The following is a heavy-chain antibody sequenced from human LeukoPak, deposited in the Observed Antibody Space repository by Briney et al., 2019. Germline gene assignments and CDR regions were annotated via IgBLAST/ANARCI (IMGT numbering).Heavy chain of an antibody. V-gene: IGHV1-2*02. CDR3: ARDRLAGATSRAYYYYYMDV. J-gene: IGHJ6*03. CDR2: INPNRGGT. Sequence: EASVKVSCKASGYTFTSYGISWVRQAPGQGLEWMGWINPNRGGTNYAQKFQGRVTMTRDTSISTAYMELSRLRSDDTAVYYCARDRLAGATSRAYYYYYMDVWGKGTTVTVSS. CDR1: GYTFTSYG. D-gene: IGHD1-26*01.